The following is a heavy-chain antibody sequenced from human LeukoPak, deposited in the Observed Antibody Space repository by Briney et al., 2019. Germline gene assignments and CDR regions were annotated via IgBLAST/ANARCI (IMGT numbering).Heavy chain of an antibody. J-gene: IGHJ6*03. CDR1: GGSISSYY. V-gene: IGHV4-4*07. CDR3: ARVVVLPSYYYMDV. CDR2: IYTSGST. Sequence: SETLSLTCTVSGGSISSYYWSWIRQPAGKGLEWIGRIYTSGSTNYNPSLKSRVIMSVDTSKNQFSLKLSSVTAADTAVYYCARVVVLPSYYYMDVWGKGTTVTVSS.